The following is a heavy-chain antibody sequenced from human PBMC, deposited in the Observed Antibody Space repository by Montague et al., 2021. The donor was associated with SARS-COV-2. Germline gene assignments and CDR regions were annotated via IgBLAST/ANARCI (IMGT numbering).Heavy chain of an antibody. V-gene: IGHV3-7*05. D-gene: IGHD5-12*01. J-gene: IGHJ4*02. CDR1: GFTFSRYW. CDR3: ARDFAHYTGYVAGYFDY. Sequence: PLRLSGAASGFTFSRYWMSWVRQAPGKGLEWVASLKEDGSEQDYLESVXVLFTISRDNAKNSLHLQMNSLRADDTAVYYCARDFAHYTGYVAGYFDYWGQGTLVTVSS. CDR2: LKEDGSEQ.